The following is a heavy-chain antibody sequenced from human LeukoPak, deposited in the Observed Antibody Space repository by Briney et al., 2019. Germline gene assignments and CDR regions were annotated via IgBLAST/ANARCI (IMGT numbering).Heavy chain of an antibody. V-gene: IGHV3-21*01. D-gene: IGHD2-2*01. J-gene: IGHJ4*02. Sequence: GGSLRLSCEASGFSFSSYSMSWVRQAPGKGLEWVSFISRDSNDIYHADSVEGRFTISRDNAKNSLYLQMNSLRAEDTAVYYCARDLPAAVDWGQGTQVTVSS. CDR2: ISRDSNDI. CDR3: ARDLPAAVD. CDR1: GFSFSSYS.